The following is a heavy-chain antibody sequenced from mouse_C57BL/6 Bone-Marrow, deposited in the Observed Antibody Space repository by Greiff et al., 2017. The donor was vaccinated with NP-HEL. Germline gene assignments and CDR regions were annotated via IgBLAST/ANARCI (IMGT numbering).Heavy chain of an antibody. CDR3: ARRLGYYGSSDLYWYFDV. D-gene: IGHD1-1*01. CDR1: GYTFTSYW. CDR2: IDPSDSYT. V-gene: IGHV1-69*01. Sequence: VQLQQSGAELVMPGASVKLSCKASGYTFTSYWMHWVKQRPGQGLEWIGEIDPSDSYTNYNQKFKGKSTLTVDKSSSPAYMQLSSLTSEDSAVYYCARRLGYYGSSDLYWYFDVWGTGTTVTVSS. J-gene: IGHJ1*03.